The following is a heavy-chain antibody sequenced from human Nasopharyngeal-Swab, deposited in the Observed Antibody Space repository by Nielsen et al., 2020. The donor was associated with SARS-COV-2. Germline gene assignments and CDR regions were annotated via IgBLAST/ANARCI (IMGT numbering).Heavy chain of an antibody. CDR2: IYPGESDT. CDR3: ARIPSTLPDY. CDR1: GYSFTSYW. Sequence: GGSLRLSCKGSGYSFTSYWIGWVRQMPGKGLEWMGIIYPGESDTRYSPSFQGQVTISADKPISTAYLQWSSLKASDIAMYYCARIPSTLPDYWGQGTLVTVSS. V-gene: IGHV5-51*04. J-gene: IGHJ4*02. D-gene: IGHD5/OR15-5a*01.